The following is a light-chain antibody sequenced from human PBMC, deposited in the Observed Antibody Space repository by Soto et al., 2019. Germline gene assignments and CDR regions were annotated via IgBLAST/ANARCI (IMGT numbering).Light chain of an antibody. CDR3: QQSYSTPRT. CDR1: QSISNY. J-gene: IGKJ1*01. V-gene: IGKV1-39*01. CDR2: AAS. Sequence: DLQMTQSPSSLSASVGDRVTITCRASQSISNYLNWYQQKPGKAPRILMYAASSLQSGVPSRFGGSGSGTDFTLTISSLQPEDFATYYCQQSYSTPRTFGQGTKVEIK.